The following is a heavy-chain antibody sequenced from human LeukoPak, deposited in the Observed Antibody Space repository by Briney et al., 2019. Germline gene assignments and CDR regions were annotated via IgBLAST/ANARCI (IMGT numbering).Heavy chain of an antibody. CDR3: ARNRYFDL. CDR1: GFTFSSYA. J-gene: IGHJ2*01. V-gene: IGHV3-23*03. CDR2: FYSGGST. Sequence: PGGSLRLSCAASGFTFSSYAMSWVRQAPGKGLEWVSIFYSGGSTYYADSVKGRFTISRDNSKNTLYLQMNSLRAEDTAVYYCARNRYFDLWGRGTLVTVSS. D-gene: IGHD1-14*01.